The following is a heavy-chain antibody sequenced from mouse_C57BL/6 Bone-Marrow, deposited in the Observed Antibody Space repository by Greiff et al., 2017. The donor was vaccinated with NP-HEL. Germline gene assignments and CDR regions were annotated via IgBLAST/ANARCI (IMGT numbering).Heavy chain of an antibody. V-gene: IGHV5-15*01. CDR2: ISNLAYSI. CDR3: ARQGDSYGSSYGGYAMDY. Sequence: EVMLVESGGGLVQPGGSLKLSCAASGFTFSDYGMAWVRQAPRKGPEWVAFISNLAYSIYYADTVTGRFTISRENAKNNVYLEMSSLRSEDTAMYYCARQGDSYGSSYGGYAMDYWGQGTSVTVSS. CDR1: GFTFSDYG. D-gene: IGHD1-1*01. J-gene: IGHJ4*01.